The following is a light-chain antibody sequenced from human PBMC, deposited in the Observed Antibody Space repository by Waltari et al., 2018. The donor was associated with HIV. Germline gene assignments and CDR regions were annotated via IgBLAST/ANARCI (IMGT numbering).Light chain of an antibody. J-gene: IGLJ2*01. CDR1: SSDVGAYNY. CDR2: EVT. V-gene: IGLV2-8*01. CDR3: SSYAGSKVL. Sequence: QSALTQPPSASGSPGQSVTISCTGTSSDVGAYNYVSWYQQYPGKAPKLMIYEVTKRPSGVPERFSGSKSGNTASLTVSGLQAEDEADYYCSSYAGSKVLFGGGTELTVL.